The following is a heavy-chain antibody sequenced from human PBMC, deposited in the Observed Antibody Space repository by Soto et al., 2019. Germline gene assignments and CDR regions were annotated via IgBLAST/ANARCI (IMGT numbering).Heavy chain of an antibody. Sequence: QVQLVESGGGVVQPGRSLRLSCAASGFAFSSYAMHWVRRAPGKGLEWVAVISYDGSNKYYADSVKGRFTISRDNSKNTLYLQMNSLRAEDTAVYYCSKGGLSRYCSGGSCYAKPFDNWFDPWGQGTLVTVSS. CDR1: GFAFSSYA. J-gene: IGHJ5*02. CDR3: SKGGLSRYCSGGSCYAKPFDNWFDP. D-gene: IGHD2-15*01. V-gene: IGHV3-30*04. CDR2: ISYDGSNK.